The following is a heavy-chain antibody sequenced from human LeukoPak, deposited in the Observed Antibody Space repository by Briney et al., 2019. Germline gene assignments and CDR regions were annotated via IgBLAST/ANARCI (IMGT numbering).Heavy chain of an antibody. D-gene: IGHD5-12*01. CDR3: ARGRLEYSGYDWTLGFVWYYYYYMDV. CDR1: GYTFTGYY. CDR2: INPNSGDT. J-gene: IGHJ6*03. Sequence: GASVKVSCKASGYTFTGYYMHWVRQAPGQGLEWMGWINPNSGDTNYAHKLQGRVTMTRDTATSTVYMELRSLRSDDTAVYYCARGRLEYSGYDWTLGFVWYYYYYMDVWGKGTTVTVSS. V-gene: IGHV1-2*02.